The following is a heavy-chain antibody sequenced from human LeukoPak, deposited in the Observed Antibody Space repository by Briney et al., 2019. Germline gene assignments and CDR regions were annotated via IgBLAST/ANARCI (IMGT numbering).Heavy chain of an antibody. Sequence: PGGSLRLSCAASGFTFSSYAMSWVRQAPGKGLEWVSAISGSGGSTYYADSVKGRFTISRDNSKNTLYLQMNNLRAEDTAVYYCAKDQGGRYFDWLLFDYWGQGTLVTVSS. CDR2: ISGSGGST. CDR3: AKDQGGRYFDWLLFDY. D-gene: IGHD3-9*01. J-gene: IGHJ4*02. CDR1: GFTFSSYA. V-gene: IGHV3-23*01.